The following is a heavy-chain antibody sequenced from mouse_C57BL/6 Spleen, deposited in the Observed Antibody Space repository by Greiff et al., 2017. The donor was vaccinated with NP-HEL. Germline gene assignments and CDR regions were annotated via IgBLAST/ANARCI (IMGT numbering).Heavy chain of an antibody. CDR2: IYPGDGDT. Sequence: VQLQQSGPELVKPGASVKISCKASGYAFSSSWMNWVKQRPGKGLEWIGRIYPGDGDTTYTGKFKGKATLTADKSSSTAYMQLSSLTSEDSAVYFCARTGTWYFDYWGQGTTLTVSS. CDR1: GYAFSSSW. CDR3: ARTGTWYFDY. J-gene: IGHJ2*01. V-gene: IGHV1-82*01. D-gene: IGHD4-1*01.